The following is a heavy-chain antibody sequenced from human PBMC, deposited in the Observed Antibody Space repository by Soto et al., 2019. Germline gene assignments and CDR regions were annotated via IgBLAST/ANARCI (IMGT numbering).Heavy chain of an antibody. CDR1: GVSFSSYA. CDR3: STLSLPNRYFDY. J-gene: IGHJ4*02. Sequence: GGSLGLSCAAXGVSFSSYAMSWVRQAPGKGLEWVSAISGSGGSTYYADSVKGRFTISRDNSKNTRYLQMNSLRAEYTAVYYFSTLSLPNRYFDYWAQRTLVTVSS. V-gene: IGHV3-23*01. D-gene: IGHD1-20*01. CDR2: ISGSGGST.